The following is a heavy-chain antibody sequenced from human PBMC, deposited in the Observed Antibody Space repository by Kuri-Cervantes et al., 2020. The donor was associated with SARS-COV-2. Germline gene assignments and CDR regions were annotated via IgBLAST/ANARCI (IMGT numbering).Heavy chain of an antibody. CDR3: ARGGGGSSWYFDY. CDR2: IYHSGST. D-gene: IGHD6-13*01. CDR1: GYSISSGYY. J-gene: IGHJ4*02. V-gene: IGHV4-38-2*02. Sequence: SETLSLTCTVSGYSISSGYYWGWIRQPPGKGLEWIGIIYHSGSTYYNPSLKSRVTISVDTSKNQFSLKLSSVTAADTDVYYFARGGGGSSWYFDYWGQGTLVTVSS.